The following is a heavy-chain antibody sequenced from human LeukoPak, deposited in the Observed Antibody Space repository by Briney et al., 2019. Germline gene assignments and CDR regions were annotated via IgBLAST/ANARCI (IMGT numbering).Heavy chain of an antibody. J-gene: IGHJ5*02. D-gene: IGHD3-3*01. CDR1: GGSISSYY. CDR3: ARGHDFGNWFDP. Sequence: SETLSLTCSVSGGSISSYYWTWIRQPAGKGLEWIGRLYDSESDNNNPSLKSRVTISLDRSKNQFSLQLKSVTAADTAVYYCARGHDFGNWFDPWDQGILVIVSS. V-gene: IGHV4-4*07. CDR2: LYDSESD.